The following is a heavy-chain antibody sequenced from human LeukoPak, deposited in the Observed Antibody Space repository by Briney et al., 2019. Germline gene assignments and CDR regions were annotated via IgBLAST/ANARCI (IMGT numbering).Heavy chain of an antibody. CDR3: ARRTVTNGWFRIDY. CDR1: GYTFTDYY. Sequence: ASVKVSCKASGYTFTDYYMHWVRQAPGIGLQWMGRVGPDDGETTYSEKFQGRLTITADTSKDTAYMELVSLRSEDTALYYCARRTVTNGWFRIDYWGQGSLVIVSS. J-gene: IGHJ4*02. CDR2: VGPDDGET. D-gene: IGHD6-19*01. V-gene: IGHV1-69-2*01.